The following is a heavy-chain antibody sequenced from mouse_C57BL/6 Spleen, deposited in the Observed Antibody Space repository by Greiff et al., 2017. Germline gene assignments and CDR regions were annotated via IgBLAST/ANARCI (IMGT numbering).Heavy chain of an antibody. CDR3: ARFYYGYAMDY. V-gene: IGHV3-6*01. CDR1: GYSIPSGYY. D-gene: IGHD2-1*01. CDR2: ISYDGSN. Sequence: EESGPGLVKPSQSLSLTCSVTGYSIPSGYYWNWIRQFPGNKLEWMGYISYDGSNNYNPSLKNRISITRDTSKNQFFLKLNSVTTEDTATYYCARFYYGYAMDYWGQGTSVTVSS. J-gene: IGHJ4*01.